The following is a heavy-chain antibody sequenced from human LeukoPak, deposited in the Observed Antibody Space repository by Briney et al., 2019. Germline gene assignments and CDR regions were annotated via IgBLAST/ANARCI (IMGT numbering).Heavy chain of an antibody. J-gene: IGHJ6*03. V-gene: IGHV1-46*03. D-gene: IGHD2-8*01. CDR3: ARDSGDCTNGVCSGYYYYYYMDV. CDR2: INPSGGST. CDR1: GYTFTSYY. Sequence: ASVKVSCKASGYTFTSYYMHWVRQAPGQGLEWMGIINPSGGSTRYAQKFQGRVTMTRDTSTSTVYMELSSLRSEDTAVYYCARDSGDCTNGVCSGYYYYYYMDVWGKGTTVTVSS.